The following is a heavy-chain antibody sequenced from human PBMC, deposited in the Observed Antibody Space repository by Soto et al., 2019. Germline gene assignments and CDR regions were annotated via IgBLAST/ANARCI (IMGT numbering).Heavy chain of an antibody. J-gene: IGHJ4*02. D-gene: IGHD5-18*01. Sequence: SETLSLTCAVYGGSFSGYYWSWIRQPPGKGLEWIGEINHSGSTNYNPSLKSRVTIPVDTSKNQFSLKLSSVTAADTAVYYCARRYGRNFDYWGQGTLVTVSS. CDR3: ARRYGRNFDY. CDR1: GGSFSGYY. V-gene: IGHV4-34*01. CDR2: INHSGST.